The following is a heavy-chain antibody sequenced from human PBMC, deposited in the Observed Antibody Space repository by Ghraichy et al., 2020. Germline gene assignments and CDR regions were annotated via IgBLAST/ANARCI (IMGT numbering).Heavy chain of an antibody. J-gene: IGHJ4*02. CDR1: GGTFSSYA. V-gene: IGHV1-69*13. Sequence: SVKVSCKASGGTFSSYAISWVRQAPGQGLEWMGGIIPIFGTANYAQKFQGRVTITADESTSTAYMELSSLRSEDTAVYYCAREAYSKPTPLTLDYWGQGTLVTVSS. D-gene: IGHD2-21*01. CDR3: AREAYSKPTPLTLDY. CDR2: IIPIFGTA.